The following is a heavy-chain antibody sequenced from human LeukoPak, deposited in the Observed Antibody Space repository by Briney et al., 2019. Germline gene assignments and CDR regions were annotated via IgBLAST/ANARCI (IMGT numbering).Heavy chain of an antibody. D-gene: IGHD6-19*01. CDR2: ISSNGGST. CDR1: GFTFSSYA. J-gene: IGHJ4*02. Sequence: GVSLRLSCAASGFTFSSYAMHWVRQAPGKGLEYVSAISSNGGSTYYANSVKGRFTISRDNSKNTLYLQMGSLRAEDMAVYYCARGNRDSSGWALDYWGQGTLVTVSS. CDR3: ARGNRDSSGWALDY. V-gene: IGHV3-64*01.